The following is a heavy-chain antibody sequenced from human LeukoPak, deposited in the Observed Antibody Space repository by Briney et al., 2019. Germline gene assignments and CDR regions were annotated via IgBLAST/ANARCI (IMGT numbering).Heavy chain of an antibody. D-gene: IGHD6-13*01. CDR3: ARESGGIAAAGHFDY. CDR1: GFTFSSYS. CDR2: ISSSSSTI. J-gene: IGHJ4*02. Sequence: GGSLRLSCAASGFTFSSYSMNWVRQAPGKGLEWVSYISSSSSTIYYADSVKGRFTISRDNAKNSLYLQMNSLRAEDTAVYYCARESGGIAAAGHFDYWGQGTLVTVSS. V-gene: IGHV3-48*04.